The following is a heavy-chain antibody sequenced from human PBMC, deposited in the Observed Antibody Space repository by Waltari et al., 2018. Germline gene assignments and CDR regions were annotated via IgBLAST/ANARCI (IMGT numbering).Heavy chain of an antibody. V-gene: IGHV1-2*06. Sequence: QVQLVQSGAEVKKPGASVKVSCKASGYTFTGYYMHWVRQAPGQGLEWMGRINPNSGDTSISTAYMELSRLRADDTAVYYCARGIYSRENDYWGQGTLVIVSS. D-gene: IGHD6-13*01. CDR1: GYTFTGYY. J-gene: IGHJ4*02. CDR2: INPNSG. CDR3: ARGIYSRENDY.